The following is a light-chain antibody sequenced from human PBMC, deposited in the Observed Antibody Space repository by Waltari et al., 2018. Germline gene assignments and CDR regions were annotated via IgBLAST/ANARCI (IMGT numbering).Light chain of an antibody. V-gene: IGKV1-33*01. Sequence: DIQMTQSPSSLSASVRERVTITCQASQDIGKYLNWFQQKQGKAPKLLIYDASNLETGVPSRFSGSGFGTDFTFTISSLQPEDIATYYCQQYDNLPYTFGQGTKLEIK. CDR2: DAS. CDR1: QDIGKY. CDR3: QQYDNLPYT. J-gene: IGKJ2*01.